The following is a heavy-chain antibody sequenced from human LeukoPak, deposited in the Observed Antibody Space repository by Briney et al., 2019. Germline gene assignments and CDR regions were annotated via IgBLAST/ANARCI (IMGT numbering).Heavy chain of an antibody. V-gene: IGHV3-20*01. CDR2: INCNGGST. D-gene: IGHD4-17*01. CDR1: GFTFDDYG. J-gene: IGHJ5*02. Sequence: GGSLRLSCAASGFTFDDYGMSWVRQAPGKGLEWVSCINCNGGSTGYADSVKGRFTISRDNAKNSLYLQMNSLRAEDTAVYHCARVNYGDYLWWFDPWGQGTLVTASS. CDR3: ARVNYGDYLWWFDP.